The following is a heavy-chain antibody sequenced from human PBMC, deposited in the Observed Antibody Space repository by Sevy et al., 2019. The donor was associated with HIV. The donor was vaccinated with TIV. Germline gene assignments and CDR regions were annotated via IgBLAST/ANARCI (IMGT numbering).Heavy chain of an antibody. CDR3: ARELGAGVLGGSLNWFDP. CDR2: INTNTGNP. Sequence: ASVKASCKASGYTFTSYAMNWVRQAPGQGLEWMGWINTNTGNPTYAQGFTGRFVFSLDTSVSTAYLQISSLKAEDTAVYYCARELGAGVLGGSLNWFDPWGQGTLVTVSS. D-gene: IGHD1-26*01. CDR1: GYTFTSYA. V-gene: IGHV7-4-1*02. J-gene: IGHJ5*02.